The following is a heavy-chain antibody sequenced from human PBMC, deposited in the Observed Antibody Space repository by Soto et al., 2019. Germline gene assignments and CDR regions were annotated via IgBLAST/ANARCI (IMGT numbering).Heavy chain of an antibody. CDR1: GYTLTELS. D-gene: IGHD3-3*01. Sequence: ASVKVSCKASGYTLTELSMHWVRQAPGKGLEWMGGFDPEDGETIYAQKFQGRVTMTEDTSTDTAYMELSSLRSGDTAVYYCATRQITIFGVVSLFDYWGQGTLVTVSS. CDR3: ATRQITIFGVVSLFDY. J-gene: IGHJ4*02. V-gene: IGHV1-24*01. CDR2: FDPEDGET.